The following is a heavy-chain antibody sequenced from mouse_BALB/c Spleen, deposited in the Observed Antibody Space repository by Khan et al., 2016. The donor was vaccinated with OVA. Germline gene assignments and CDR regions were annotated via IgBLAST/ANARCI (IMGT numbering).Heavy chain of an antibody. J-gene: IGHJ2*01. Sequence: VQLKESGPDLVKPSQSLSLTCTVTGYSITSGYSWHWIRQLPGNKLEWMGYIYYRGNTNYNPSLKSRISITRDTSKNQFFLQLNSVTTEDTATYYCARDGNYFDCWGQGTTLTVSS. D-gene: IGHD1-1*01. CDR2: IYYRGNT. CDR1: GYSITSGYS. CDR3: ARDGNYFDC. V-gene: IGHV3-1*02.